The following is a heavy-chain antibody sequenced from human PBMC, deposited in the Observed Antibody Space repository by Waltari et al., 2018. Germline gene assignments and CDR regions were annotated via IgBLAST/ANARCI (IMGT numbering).Heavy chain of an antibody. V-gene: IGHV1-24*01. D-gene: IGHD3-10*01. Sequence: QVQLVQSGAEVKKPGASVKVSCKVSGYTLTELSMHWVRQAPGKGLEWMGGFAPEGGEPIYSQKFHSRVTMTEDTSTDTAYMELSSLSSEDTAVYYCATDRLSGRGNWFDPWGQGTLVTVSS. CDR3: ATDRLSGRGNWFDP. CDR2: FAPEGGEP. CDR1: GYTLTELS. J-gene: IGHJ5*02.